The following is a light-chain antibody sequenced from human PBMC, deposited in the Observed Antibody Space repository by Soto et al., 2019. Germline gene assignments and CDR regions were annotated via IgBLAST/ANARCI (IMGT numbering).Light chain of an antibody. CDR2: DNN. J-gene: IGLJ3*02. CDR1: RSNIGNNY. V-gene: IGLV1-51*01. Sequence: QSVLTQPPSVSAAPGQRVTISCSGSRSNIGNNYVSWYQQLPGTAPKLLIYDNNQRPSGIPDRFSGSKSGTSATLGITGLQTGDEAAYYCATWDGSLTAVVFGGVTKLTVL. CDR3: ATWDGSLTAVV.